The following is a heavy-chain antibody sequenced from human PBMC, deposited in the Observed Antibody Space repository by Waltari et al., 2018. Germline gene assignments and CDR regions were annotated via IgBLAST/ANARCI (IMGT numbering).Heavy chain of an antibody. Sequence: QITLKESGPTLVKPTQTLTLTCTFSGFSLSTSGVGVAWLRQPPGKALEWLALIYWNDDKRYSPSLKSRLTITKDTSKNQVVLTMTNMDAVDTATYYCAHNSFVLRFFDPWGQGTLVTVSS. D-gene: IGHD3-3*01. CDR1: GFSLSTSGVG. CDR2: IYWNDDK. V-gene: IGHV2-5*01. J-gene: IGHJ5*02. CDR3: AHNSFVLRFFDP.